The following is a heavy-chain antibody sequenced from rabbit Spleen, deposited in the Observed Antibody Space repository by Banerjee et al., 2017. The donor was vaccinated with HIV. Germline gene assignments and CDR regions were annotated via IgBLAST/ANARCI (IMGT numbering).Heavy chain of an antibody. CDR3: ARASVGFNGYNHAYYYGMDL. D-gene: IGHD6-1*01. Sequence: QEQLKESGGGLVKPEGSLTLSCTASGFSFSNKAVMCWVRQAPGKGLEWIACINGVTGKAVYASWAKGRFTISKTSSTTVTLQMTSLTAADTATYLCARASVGFNGYNHAYYYGMDLWGPGTLVTVS. J-gene: IGHJ6*01. CDR1: GFSFSNKAV. V-gene: IGHV1S45*01. CDR2: INGVTGKA.